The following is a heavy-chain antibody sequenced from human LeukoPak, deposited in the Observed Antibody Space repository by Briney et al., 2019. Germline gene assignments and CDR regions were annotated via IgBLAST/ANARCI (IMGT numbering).Heavy chain of an antibody. J-gene: IGHJ5*02. V-gene: IGHV4-61*01. CDR2: IYYSGST. CDR1: GGSVTSGSYY. Sequence: KTSETLSLTCTVSGGSVTSGSYYWSWIRQPPGKGLEWIGYIYYSGSTNYNPSLKSRVTISVDTSKNQFSLKLSSVTAADTAVYYCARGLATVTTLGRYNWFDPWGQGTLVTVSS. D-gene: IGHD4-17*01. CDR3: ARGLATVTTLGRYNWFDP.